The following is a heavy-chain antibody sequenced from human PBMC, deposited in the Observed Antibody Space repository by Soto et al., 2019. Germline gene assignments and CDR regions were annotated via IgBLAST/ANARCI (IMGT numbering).Heavy chain of an antibody. CDR2: INAGSSST. D-gene: IGHD1-26*01. CDR1: GYTFSNYA. V-gene: IGHV1-3*01. J-gene: IGHJ4*02. Sequence: QVQFLQSGAEVRIPGASVKVSCKASGYTFSNYAIHWVRQAPGQRLEWMGWINAGSSSTKYSQKFQGRVTISRDTSASIAYMELSSLRSEDAAVYYCARESPYSGRRLDYWGQGTLVTVSS. CDR3: ARESPYSGRRLDY.